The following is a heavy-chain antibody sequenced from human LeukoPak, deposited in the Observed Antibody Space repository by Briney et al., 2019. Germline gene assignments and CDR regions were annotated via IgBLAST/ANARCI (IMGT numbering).Heavy chain of an antibody. CDR2: IYYSGST. D-gene: IGHD2-15*01. CDR3: ARGRYCSGGSCYSEVDY. CDR1: GGSISSGGYY. Sequence: SETLSLTCTVSGGSISSGGYYWSWIRQHPGKGLEWIGYIYYSGSTYYNPSLKSRVTISVDTSKSQFSLKLSSVTAADTAVYYCARGRYCSGGSCYSEVDYWGQGTLVTVSS. V-gene: IGHV4-31*03. J-gene: IGHJ4*02.